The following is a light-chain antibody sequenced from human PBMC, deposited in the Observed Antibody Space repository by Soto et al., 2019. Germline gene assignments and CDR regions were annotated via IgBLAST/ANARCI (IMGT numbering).Light chain of an antibody. CDR2: DAS. V-gene: IGKV1-33*01. Sequence: QLTQSPSSLSAPEGARVTIISQASKDFANFLNWYQQKPGKAPKLLIYDASNLETGVPSRFSGSGSGTDFTFTISSLQPEDIATYYCQQYDNLPFTFGPGTKVDIK. J-gene: IGKJ3*01. CDR1: KDFANF. CDR3: QQYDNLPFT.